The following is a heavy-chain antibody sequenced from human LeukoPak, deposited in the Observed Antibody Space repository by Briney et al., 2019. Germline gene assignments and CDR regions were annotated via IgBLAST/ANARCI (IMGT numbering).Heavy chain of an antibody. J-gene: IGHJ4*02. Sequence: SETLSLTCAVSGGSISSSNWWSWVRQPPGKGLEWIGEIYHGGSTNYNPSLKSRVTISVDKSKNQFSLKLSSVTAADTAVYYCARLYVDTAMVTEVPLEYYFDYWGQGTLVTVSS. CDR1: GGSISSSNW. CDR3: ARLYVDTAMVTEVPLEYYFDY. V-gene: IGHV4-4*02. CDR2: IYHGGST. D-gene: IGHD5-18*01.